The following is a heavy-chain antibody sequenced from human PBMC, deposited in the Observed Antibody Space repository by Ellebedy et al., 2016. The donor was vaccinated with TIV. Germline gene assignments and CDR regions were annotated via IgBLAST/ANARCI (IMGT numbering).Heavy chain of an antibody. J-gene: IGHJ3*01. CDR2: ITESGGNT. D-gene: IGHD3-16*01. V-gene: IGHV3-23*01. CDR3: ARDPGGVGPAFDV. Sequence: PGGSLRLSCAASGLTFSSHAISWVPHAPGKGLEWVSSITESGGNTYYADSVKCRFTIARDNSKDTLFLQMNSLRAEDTAIYFCARDPGGVGPAFDVWGQGTMVTVSS. CDR1: GLTFSSHA.